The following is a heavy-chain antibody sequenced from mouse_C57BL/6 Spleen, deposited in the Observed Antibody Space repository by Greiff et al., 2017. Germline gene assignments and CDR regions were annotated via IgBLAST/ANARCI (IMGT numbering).Heavy chain of an antibody. J-gene: IGHJ2*01. Sequence: QVQLKQPGAELVMPGASVKLSCKASGYTFTSYWMHWVKQRPGQGLEWIGEIDPSDSYTNYNQKFKGKSTLTVDKSSSTAYMQLSSLTSEDSAVYYCARASNLSYFDYWGQGTTLTVSS. CDR2: IDPSDSYT. D-gene: IGHD6-1*01. V-gene: IGHV1-69*01. CDR1: GYTFTSYW. CDR3: ARASNLSYFDY.